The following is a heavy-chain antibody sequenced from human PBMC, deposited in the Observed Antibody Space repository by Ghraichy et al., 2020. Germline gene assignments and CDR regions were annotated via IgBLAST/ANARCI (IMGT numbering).Heavy chain of an antibody. CDR2: ISSSSSYI. D-gene: IGHD3-3*01. CDR1: GFTFSSYS. Sequence: GGSLRLSCAASGFTFSSYSMNWVRQAPGKGLEWVSSISSSSSYIYYADSVKGRFTISRDNAKNSLYLQMNSLRAEDTAVYYCARDDITYDFWSGYPGQGFDYWGQGTLVTVSS. CDR3: ARDDITYDFWSGYPGQGFDY. J-gene: IGHJ4*02. V-gene: IGHV3-21*01.